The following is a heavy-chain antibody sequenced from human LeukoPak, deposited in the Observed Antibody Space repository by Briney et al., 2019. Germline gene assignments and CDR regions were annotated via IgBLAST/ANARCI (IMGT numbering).Heavy chain of an antibody. D-gene: IGHD2-21*01. J-gene: IGHJ4*02. CDR1: GYSISSGYY. CDR2: IFHSGKT. Sequence: SETLSLTCGVSGYSISSGYYWSWIRQSPGKGLEWIGSIFHSGKTYYNLSLKSRVTISVDTSKNRFSLKLTSVTAADTAVYYCARGDIPDFWGQGTLVTVSS. V-gene: IGHV4-38-2*01. CDR3: ARGDIPDF.